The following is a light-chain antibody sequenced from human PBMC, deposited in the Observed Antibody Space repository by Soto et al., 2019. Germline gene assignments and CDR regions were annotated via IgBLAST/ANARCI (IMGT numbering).Light chain of an antibody. CDR2: AAS. CDR1: QSISRY. CDR3: QQYNSHYT. V-gene: IGKV1-39*01. J-gene: IGKJ2*01. Sequence: DIQMTQSPSSLSASVGDRITITCRASQSISRYLNWYQHKPGKAPKFLINAASSLERGVPSRFSGGGSGTDFTLNISSLQPDDFATYYCQQYNSHYTFGQGTKLEI.